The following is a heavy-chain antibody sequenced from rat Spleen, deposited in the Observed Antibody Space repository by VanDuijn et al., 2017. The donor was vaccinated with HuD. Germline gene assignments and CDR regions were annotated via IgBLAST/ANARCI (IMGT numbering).Heavy chain of an antibody. Sequence: QVQMKETGPGLVQTTQTLSVTCTVPGFSLTSYGVHWVRQAPGQGLEWMGIIWGDGSTNYNSALKSRLSISRDTSKSQVFLTMNSLQTDDTAVYYCAASYGGPWFAYWGQGTLVTVSS. J-gene: IGHJ3*01. D-gene: IGHD1-11*01. CDR1: GFSLTSYG. CDR3: AASYGGPWFAY. CDR2: IWGDGST. V-gene: IGHV2-77*01.